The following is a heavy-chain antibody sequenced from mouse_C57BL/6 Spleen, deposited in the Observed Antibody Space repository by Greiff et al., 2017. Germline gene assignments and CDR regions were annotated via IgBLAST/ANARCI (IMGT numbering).Heavy chain of an antibody. J-gene: IGHJ2*01. CDR2: IDPSDSYT. CDR3: ARQHYGSSPWYFDY. V-gene: IGHV1-50*01. Sequence: VQLQQPGAELVKPGASVKLSCKASGYTFTSYWMQWVKQRPGQGLEWIGEIDPSDSYTNYNQKFKGKATLTVDTSSSTAYMQLSSLTSEDSAVYYCARQHYGSSPWYFDYWGQGTTLTVSS. D-gene: IGHD1-1*01. CDR1: GYTFTSYW.